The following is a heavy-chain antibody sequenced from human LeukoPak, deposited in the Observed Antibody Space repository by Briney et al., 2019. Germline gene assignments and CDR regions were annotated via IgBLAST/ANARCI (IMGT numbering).Heavy chain of an antibody. CDR3: AKAYISGWYNFDY. V-gene: IGHV1-2*02. Sequence: AASVKVSCKASGYTFTAYYLQWVRQAPGQGLEWMAWINPNSGGTSYSQKLQGRVTVTRDTSISTAYMELSRLRSDDTAVYYCAKAYISGWYNFDYWGQGTLVTVSS. CDR1: GYTFTAYY. D-gene: IGHD6-13*01. J-gene: IGHJ4*02. CDR2: INPNSGGT.